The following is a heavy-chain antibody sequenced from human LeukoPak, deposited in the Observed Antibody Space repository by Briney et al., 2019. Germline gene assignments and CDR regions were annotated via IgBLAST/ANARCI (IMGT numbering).Heavy chain of an antibody. CDR3: ARAAYDILTGYYRTPYGMDV. CDR1: GFTFDDYA. CDR2: ISWNSGSI. V-gene: IGHV3-9*01. Sequence: SLRLSCAASGFTFDDYAMHWVRQAPGKGLEWVSGISWNSGSIGYADSVKGRFTISRDNAKNYLYLQMNSLRAEDTAVYYCARAAYDILTGYYRTPYGMDVWGKGTTVIVSS. J-gene: IGHJ6*04. D-gene: IGHD3-9*01.